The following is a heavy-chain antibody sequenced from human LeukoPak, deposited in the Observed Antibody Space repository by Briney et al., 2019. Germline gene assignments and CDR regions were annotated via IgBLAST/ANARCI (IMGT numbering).Heavy chain of an antibody. CDR1: GFTFSSYA. Sequence: GGSLRLSCAASGFTFSSYAMHWVRQAPGKGLEWVAFIPNDRSENFYSESVKGRFTVSRDNSKNTLYLQMNSLRPEDTAVYFCVTDISKYYDSSGSPFNWFDPWGQGTLVTVSS. CDR3: VTDISKYYDSSGSPFNWFDP. CDR2: IPNDRSEN. D-gene: IGHD3-22*01. J-gene: IGHJ5*02. V-gene: IGHV3-30*02.